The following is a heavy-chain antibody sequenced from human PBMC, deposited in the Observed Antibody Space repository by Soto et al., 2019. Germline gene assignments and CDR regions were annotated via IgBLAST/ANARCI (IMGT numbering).Heavy chain of an antibody. CDR3: AVRALSSGWYSFFDY. Sequence: QVQLQQWGAGLLKPSETLSLTCAVYGGSFSGYYWSWIRQPPGKGLEWMGEINHSGSTNYNPSLKRRVTTSVDTSKNQYSLTPSSVTDADTAVYYCAVRALSSGWYSFFDYWGQGTLVTVSS. CDR2: INHSGST. J-gene: IGHJ4*02. D-gene: IGHD6-19*01. CDR1: GGSFSGYY. V-gene: IGHV4-34*01.